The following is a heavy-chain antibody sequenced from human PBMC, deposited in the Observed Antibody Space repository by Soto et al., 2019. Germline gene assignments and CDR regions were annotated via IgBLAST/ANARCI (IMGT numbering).Heavy chain of an antibody. J-gene: IGHJ6*03. Sequence: EVQLVESGGGLIQPGGSLRLSCAASGFTFSSYDMHWVRQATGKGLEWVSAIGTAGDTYYPGSVKGRFTISRENAKNSLYLQMNSLRAVDTALYYCARGWLATGGSLSYMDVWGKGTTVTVSS. V-gene: IGHV3-13*01. D-gene: IGHD6-13*01. CDR2: IGTAGDT. CDR3: ARGWLATGGSLSYMDV. CDR1: GFTFSSYD.